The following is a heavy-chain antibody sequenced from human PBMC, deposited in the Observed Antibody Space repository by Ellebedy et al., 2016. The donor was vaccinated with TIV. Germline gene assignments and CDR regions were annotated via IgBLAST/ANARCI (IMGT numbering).Heavy chain of an antibody. V-gene: IGHV3-23*01. J-gene: IGHJ5*02. CDR2: ISGSGGST. CDR1: GFTFSSYA. CDR3: AKDQEYFDWLRANWFDP. D-gene: IGHD3-9*01. Sequence: GESLKISCAASGFTFSSYAMSWVRQAPGKGLEWVSAISGSGGSTYYADSVKGRFTISRDNSKNTLYLQMNSLRAEDTAVYYCAKDQEYFDWLRANWFDPWGQGTLVTVSS.